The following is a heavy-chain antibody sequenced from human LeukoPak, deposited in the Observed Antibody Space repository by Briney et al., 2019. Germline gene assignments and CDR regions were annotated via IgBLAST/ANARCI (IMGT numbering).Heavy chain of an antibody. V-gene: IGHV4-39*01. CDR1: GGSISSSSYY. J-gene: IGHJ4*01. Sequence: SETLSLTCTVSGGSISSSSYYWGWIRQPPGKGLEWIGSIYYSGSTYYNPSLKSRVTISVDTSKNQFSLKLSSVTAADTAVYYCARLQLGSAYDSMYFDYWGHGALVTVSS. D-gene: IGHD5-12*01. CDR2: IYYSGST. CDR3: ARLQLGSAYDSMYFDY.